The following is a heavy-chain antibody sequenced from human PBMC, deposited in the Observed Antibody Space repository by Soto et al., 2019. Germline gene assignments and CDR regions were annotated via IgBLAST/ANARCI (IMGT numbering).Heavy chain of an antibody. D-gene: IGHD3-16*02. J-gene: IGHJ5*02. CDR3: ARDIPRGASYRDT. CDR1: GFTFSNHW. Sequence: EVQLVESGGGLVQPGGSLRLSCTASGFTFSNHWMTWIRQPPGKGPERVANINEDGSAGYYVHSVRGRFIISRDNAKNSLYLQMNGLRADDTAVYYCARDIPRGASYRDTWGQGTLVTVSS. CDR2: INEDGSAG. V-gene: IGHV3-7*03.